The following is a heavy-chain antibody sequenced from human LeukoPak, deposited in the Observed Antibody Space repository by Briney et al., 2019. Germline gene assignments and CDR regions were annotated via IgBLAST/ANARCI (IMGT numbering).Heavy chain of an antibody. Sequence: GGSLRPSCAASGFTFSSYSMNWVRQAPGKGLEWVSSISSSSSYIYYADSVKGRFTISRDNAKNSLYLQMNSLGAEDTAVYYCASLLITMVRGVIDYWGQGTLVTVSS. CDR1: GFTFSSYS. D-gene: IGHD3-10*01. CDR3: ASLLITMVRGVIDY. J-gene: IGHJ4*02. CDR2: ISSSSSYI. V-gene: IGHV3-21*01.